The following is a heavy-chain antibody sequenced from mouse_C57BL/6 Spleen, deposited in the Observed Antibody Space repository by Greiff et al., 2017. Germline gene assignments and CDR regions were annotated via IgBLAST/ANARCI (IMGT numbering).Heavy chain of an antibody. D-gene: IGHD2-2*01. CDR2: IYPGDGDT. CDR3: ARGGYGYDVDY. J-gene: IGHJ2*01. Sequence: VQVVESGPELVKPGASVKISCKASGYAFSSSWMNWVKQRPGKGLEWIGRIYPGDGDTNYNGKFKGKATLTADKSSSTAYMQLSSLTSEDSAVYFCARGGYGYDVDYWGQGTTLTVSS. CDR1: GYAFSSSW. V-gene: IGHV1-82*01.